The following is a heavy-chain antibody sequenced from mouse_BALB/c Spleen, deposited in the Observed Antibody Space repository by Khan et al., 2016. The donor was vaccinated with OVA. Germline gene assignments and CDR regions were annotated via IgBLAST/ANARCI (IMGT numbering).Heavy chain of an antibody. CDR3: ARSWAMDY. J-gene: IGHJ4*01. CDR1: GFIFSDYG. Sequence: VKLVESGGGLVQPGGSRKLSCAASGFIFSDYGMAWVRQAPGKGPEWVAFISNLAYSIYYADTVTGRFTISRENAKNTLYLEMSSLRSEDTAMYYCARSWAMDYWGQGTSVTVSS. CDR2: ISNLAYSI. V-gene: IGHV5-15*02.